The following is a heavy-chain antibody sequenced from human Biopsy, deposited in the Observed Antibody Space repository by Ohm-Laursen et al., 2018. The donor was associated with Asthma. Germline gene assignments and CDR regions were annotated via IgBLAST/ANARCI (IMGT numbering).Heavy chain of an antibody. CDR1: GFTFSSYG. D-gene: IGHD1-1*01. J-gene: IGHJ6*02. CDR3: ARDLGTTRMDV. V-gene: IGHV3-33*01. CDR2: IWYDGGYK. Sequence: SLRLSCTALGFTFSSYGIHWVRQAPGKGLEWVAVIWYDGGYKDNVDSVRGRFTIPRDNSKNTLYLQMNSLRAEDTAVYYCARDLGTTRMDVWGQGTTVTVSS.